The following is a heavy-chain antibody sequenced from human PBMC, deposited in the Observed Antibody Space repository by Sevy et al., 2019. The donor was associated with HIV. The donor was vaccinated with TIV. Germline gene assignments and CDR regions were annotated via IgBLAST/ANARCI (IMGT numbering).Heavy chain of an antibody. V-gene: IGHV4-39*01. CDR1: GGSISSSNYY. Sequence: SETLSLTCTVSGGSISSSNYYWGWIRPPPGKGLEWIGTLYYSGSPYYNPSLKGRVTISVDTSKNQFSLKLNFVTAADTAVYYCVRSTSFGVLTDNWFDPWGQGTLVTVSS. D-gene: IGHD3-3*01. J-gene: IGHJ5*02. CDR3: VRSTSFGVLTDNWFDP. CDR2: LYYSGSP.